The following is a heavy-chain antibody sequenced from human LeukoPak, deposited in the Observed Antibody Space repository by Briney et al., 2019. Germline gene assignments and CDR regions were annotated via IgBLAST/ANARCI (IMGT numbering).Heavy chain of an antibody. Sequence: PGGSLRLSCAASGFTFSSYAMSWVRQAPGKGLEWVSAISGSGGSTYYADSVKGRFTISRDNSKNTLYLQMNGLRAEDTAVYYCAKVHRVTGTTFAYWGQGTLVTVSS. CDR1: GFTFSSYA. D-gene: IGHD1-7*01. J-gene: IGHJ4*02. CDR2: ISGSGGST. CDR3: AKVHRVTGTTFAY. V-gene: IGHV3-23*01.